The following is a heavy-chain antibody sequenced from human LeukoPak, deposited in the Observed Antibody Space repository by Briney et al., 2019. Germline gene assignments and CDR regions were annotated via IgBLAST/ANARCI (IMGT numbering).Heavy chain of an antibody. V-gene: IGHV4-4*09. Sequence: SETPSLTCTVSGGSISSYYWSWIRQPPGKGLEWIGYIYTSGSTNYNPSLKSRVTISVDTSKNQFSLKLSSVTAADTAVYYCARLNYGDYLGDWFDPWGQGTLVTVSS. J-gene: IGHJ5*02. CDR2: IYTSGST. D-gene: IGHD4-17*01. CDR1: GGSISSYY. CDR3: ARLNYGDYLGDWFDP.